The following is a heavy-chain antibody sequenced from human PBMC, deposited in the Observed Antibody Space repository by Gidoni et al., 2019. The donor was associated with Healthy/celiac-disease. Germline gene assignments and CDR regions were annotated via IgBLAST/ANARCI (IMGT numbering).Heavy chain of an antibody. J-gene: IGHJ5*02. CDR3: ARYHRRGYCSSTSCLRTGNWFDP. V-gene: IGHV4-39*01. Sequence: QLQLQESGPGLVKPSETLSLPCTVSGGSISSSSYSWGWFRQPPGKGLEWIGSIYYSGSTYYNPSLKSRVTISVDTSKNQFSLKLSSVTAADTAVYYCARYHRRGYCSSTSCLRTGNWFDPWGQGTLVTVSS. D-gene: IGHD2-2*01. CDR2: IYYSGST. CDR1: GGSISSSSYS.